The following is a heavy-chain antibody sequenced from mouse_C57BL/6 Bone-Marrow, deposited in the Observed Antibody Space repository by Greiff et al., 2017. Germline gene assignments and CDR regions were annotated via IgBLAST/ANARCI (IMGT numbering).Heavy chain of an antibody. D-gene: IGHD2-4*01. CDR2: INPYNGGT. V-gene: IGHV1-19*01. Sequence: SGPVLVKPGASVKMSCKASGYTFTDYYMNWVKQSHGKSLEWIGVINPYNGGTSYNQKFKGKATLTVDKSSSTAYMELNSLTSEDSAVYYCAIFDYDLDYWGQGTTLTVSS. CDR3: AIFDYDLDY. CDR1: GYTFTDYY. J-gene: IGHJ2*01.